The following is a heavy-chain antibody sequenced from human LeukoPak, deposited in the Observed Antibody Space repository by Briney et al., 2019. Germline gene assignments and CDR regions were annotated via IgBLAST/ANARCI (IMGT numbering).Heavy chain of an antibody. J-gene: IGHJ4*02. V-gene: IGHV3-23*01. CDR2: ISGTGGST. CDR1: GFTFSNYA. CDR3: AKVRTGHYFDY. Sequence: PGGSLRLSCAASGFTFSNYAMSWFRQAPGKGLEWVSSISGTGGSTYYADSVKGRFTISRDNSNNTLFLQMNSLRAEDTAVYYCAKVRTGHYFDYWGQGTLVTVSS. D-gene: IGHD1-1*01.